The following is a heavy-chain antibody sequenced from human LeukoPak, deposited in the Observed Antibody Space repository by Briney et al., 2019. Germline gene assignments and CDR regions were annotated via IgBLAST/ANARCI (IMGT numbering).Heavy chain of an antibody. J-gene: IGHJ4*02. D-gene: IGHD2-15*01. CDR2: INHSGST. CDR3: ARRGWLLPYYFDY. Sequence: SETLSLTCAVYGGSFSGYYWSWIRQPPGKGLEWIGEINHSGSTNYNPSLESRVTISVDTSKNQFSLKLSSVTAADTAVYYCARRGWLLPYYFDYWGQGTLVTVSS. V-gene: IGHV4-34*01. CDR1: GGSFSGYY.